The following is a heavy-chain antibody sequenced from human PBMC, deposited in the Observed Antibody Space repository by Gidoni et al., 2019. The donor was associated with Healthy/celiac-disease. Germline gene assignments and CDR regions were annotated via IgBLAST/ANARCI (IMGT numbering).Heavy chain of an antibody. CDR2: IRSKAYGGTT. Sequence: EVQLVESGGGLVQPGRSLRLSCTASGFTFGDCAMSWFRQAPGKGLEWVGFIRSKAYGGTTEYAASVKGRFTISRDDSKSIAYLQMNSLKTEDTAVYYCTRDLHIDFWSGYYSYDAFDIWGQGTMVTVSS. D-gene: IGHD3-3*01. CDR1: GFTFGDCA. CDR3: TRDLHIDFWSGYYSYDAFDI. V-gene: IGHV3-49*03. J-gene: IGHJ3*02.